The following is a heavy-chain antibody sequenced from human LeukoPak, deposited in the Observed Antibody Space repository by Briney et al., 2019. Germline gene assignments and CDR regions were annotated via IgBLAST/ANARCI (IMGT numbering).Heavy chain of an antibody. D-gene: IGHD3-10*01. CDR2: MNPDGSVK. CDR3: ARDPDHGALDY. V-gene: IGHV3-7*01. Sequence: PGGSLRLSCAASGFTFDNSWMTWVCQAPGKGLEWVGDMNPDGSVKAYVDSVKGRFTMSRDNTENSLYLQMNSLRADDTAVYYCARDPDHGALDYWGQGTLVTVSS. J-gene: IGHJ4*02. CDR1: GFTFDNSW.